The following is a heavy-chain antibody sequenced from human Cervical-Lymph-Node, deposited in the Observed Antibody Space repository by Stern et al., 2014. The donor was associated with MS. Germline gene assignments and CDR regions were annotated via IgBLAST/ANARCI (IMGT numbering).Heavy chain of an antibody. Sequence: QVQLQESGPGLVKPSQTLSLTCSVSGGPISGGGYYWGWIRQHPGKGLEWIGHIYYSGSTAYNPSLRSRVTIAVDTSKNQFSLRLTSMTAADAAVYFCAREGLNTVPYFDHWGQGTRVTVSS. V-gene: IGHV4-31*03. CDR1: GGPISGGGYY. CDR2: IYYSGST. J-gene: IGHJ4*02. D-gene: IGHD4-17*01. CDR3: AREGLNTVPYFDH.